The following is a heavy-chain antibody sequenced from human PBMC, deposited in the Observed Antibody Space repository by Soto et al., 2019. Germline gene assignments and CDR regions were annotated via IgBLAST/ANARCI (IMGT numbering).Heavy chain of an antibody. D-gene: IGHD3-22*01. CDR2: VSYDGRDE. J-gene: IGHJ2*01. CDR3: AKLCRSLGFGSMRYFDSPDSDWYLDV. CDR1: GFTLSSHG. Sequence: QVHLVESGGGVVQPGGSLRLSCAGSGFTLSSHGIHWVRQAPGKGLEWVAVVSYDGRDEYYVDSVKGRFTVSRDNSRNTLYLQMSNVRPEDAAVYFCAKLCRSLGFGSMRYFDSPDSDWYLDVWGRGTLVTVSS. V-gene: IGHV3-30*02.